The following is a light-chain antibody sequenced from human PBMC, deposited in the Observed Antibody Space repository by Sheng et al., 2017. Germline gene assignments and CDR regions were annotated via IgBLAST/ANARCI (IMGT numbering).Light chain of an antibody. CDR2: GAS. CDR1: EHVSSDY. V-gene: IGKV3-20*01. J-gene: IGKJ4*01. CDR3: QQYGNPVT. Sequence: EIVLTQSPDTLSLSPGERAALSCRASEHVSSDYLAWYQQKRGQAPRLLIYGASSRAPGIPDRFSGTGSGTDFTLTISRLEPEDFAVYYCQQYGNPVTFGGGTKVEIK.